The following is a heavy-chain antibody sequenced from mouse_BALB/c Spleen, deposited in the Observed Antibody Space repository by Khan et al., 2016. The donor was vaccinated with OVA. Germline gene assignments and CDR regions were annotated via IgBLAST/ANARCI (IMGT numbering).Heavy chain of an antibody. Sequence: EVELVESGAELVKPGASVKLSCTASGFNIKDTYMHWVKQRPEQGLEWIGRIDPANGNTKYDPKFQGKATITADTSSNTAYLQLSSLTSEDTAVYYCAGINAWGQGTTLTVSS. CDR1: GFNIKDTY. CDR2: IDPANGNT. V-gene: IGHV14-3*02. CDR3: AGINA. J-gene: IGHJ2*01.